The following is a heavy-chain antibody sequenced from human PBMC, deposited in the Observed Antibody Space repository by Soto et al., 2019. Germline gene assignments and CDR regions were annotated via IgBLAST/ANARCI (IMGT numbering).Heavy chain of an antibody. V-gene: IGHV3-7*03. D-gene: IGHD1-26*01. J-gene: IGHJ3*01. CDR2: INQGGNER. CDR1: GFIFRSYW. CDR3: ATQVGTPTVRAALKM. Sequence: DVQLVESGGGLVQPGGSVRVSCVTSGFIFRSYWMSWERQGPGNGLEWVANINQGGNERNYVDSVRGRFTISRDNAKNSLYLQMDSLRVEDSAVYYFATQVGTPTVRAALKMWGQGTEVSVSS.